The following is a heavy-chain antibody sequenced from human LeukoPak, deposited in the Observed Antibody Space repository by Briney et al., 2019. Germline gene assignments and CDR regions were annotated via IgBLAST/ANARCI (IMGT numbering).Heavy chain of an antibody. CDR2: ISANGANT. V-gene: IGHV3-23*01. D-gene: IGHD4-23*01. Sequence: GGSLRLSCAVSGFTFDTYAMSWVRQAPGKGLEWVSSISANGANTYYADPVKGRFTISRDNSKSTLHLQLNSLGAEDTAVYYCSDFRGGYWGQGTLVTVSS. CDR1: GFTFDTYA. J-gene: IGHJ4*02. CDR3: SDFRGGY.